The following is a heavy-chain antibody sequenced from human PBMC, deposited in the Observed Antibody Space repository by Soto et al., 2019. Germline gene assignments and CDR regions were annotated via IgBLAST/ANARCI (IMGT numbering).Heavy chain of an antibody. CDR2: IYYSGST. Sequence: QVQLQESGPGLVKPSQTLSLTCTVSGGSISSGGYYWSWIRQHPGKGLECIVYIYYSGSTYYNPPLKSRVTISVDTSENQFSLTLSSVTAADTAVYYCARYGSGSYYPTTFDYWGQGTLVTVSS. V-gene: IGHV4-31*03. CDR3: ARYGSGSYYPTTFDY. CDR1: GGSISSGGYY. D-gene: IGHD3-10*01. J-gene: IGHJ4*02.